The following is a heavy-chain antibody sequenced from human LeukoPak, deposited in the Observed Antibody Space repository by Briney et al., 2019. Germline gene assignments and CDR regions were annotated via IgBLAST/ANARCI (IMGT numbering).Heavy chain of an antibody. D-gene: IGHD6-6*01. J-gene: IGHJ5*02. CDR3: ARGRAARPGNWFDP. CDR2: IYTSGST. CDR1: GGSISSGSYY. V-gene: IGHV4-61*02. Sequence: SQTLSLTCTVSGGSISSGSYYWSWIRQPAGQGLEWIVRIYTSGSTNYNPSLKSRVTISVDTSKNQFSLKLSSVTAADTAVYYCARGRAARPGNWFDPWGQGTLVTVSS.